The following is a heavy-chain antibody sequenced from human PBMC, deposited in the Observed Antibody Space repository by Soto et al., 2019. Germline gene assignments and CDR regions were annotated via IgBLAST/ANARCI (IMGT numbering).Heavy chain of an antibody. J-gene: IGHJ6*02. D-gene: IGHD3-3*01. V-gene: IGHV3-74*01. CDR1: GFTFSSYW. CDR2: INSDGSST. Sequence: GGSLRLSCAASGFTFSSYWMHWVRQAPGKGLVWVSRINSDGSSTSYADSVKGRFTISRDNAKNTLYLQMNSLRAEDTAVYYCARDLGYYDFWSGLANYYYYNGMDVWGQGTTVTVSS. CDR3: ARDLGYYDFWSGLANYYYYNGMDV.